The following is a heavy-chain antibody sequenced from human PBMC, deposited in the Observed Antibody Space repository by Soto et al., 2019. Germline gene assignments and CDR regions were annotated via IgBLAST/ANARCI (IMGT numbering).Heavy chain of an antibody. CDR2: ISWNSGSL. Sequence: SLRLSCAASGFTFNDYAIHWVRQAPGRGLEWVSGISWNSGSLGYADSVKGRFTISRDNAKNSLYLQMNSLRAEDTALYYCTKFSSPYYFDSSGYLDYWGQGTPVTVSS. J-gene: IGHJ4*02. CDR3: TKFSSPYYFDSSGYLDY. CDR1: GFTFNDYA. D-gene: IGHD3-22*01. V-gene: IGHV3-9*01.